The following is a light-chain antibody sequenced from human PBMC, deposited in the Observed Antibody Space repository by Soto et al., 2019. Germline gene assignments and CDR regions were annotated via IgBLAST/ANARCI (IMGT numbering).Light chain of an antibody. V-gene: IGKV3-15*01. CDR1: QSVSSK. J-gene: IGKJ5*01. Sequence: EIVMTQFPATLSVSPGERATLSCRASQSVSSKLAWYQQKPGQAPRLLIYGASTRATGIPARFSGSGSGTEFTLTIGSLQPEDFATYYCQHADSFPLITFGQGTRLEIK. CDR3: QHADSFPLIT. CDR2: GAS.